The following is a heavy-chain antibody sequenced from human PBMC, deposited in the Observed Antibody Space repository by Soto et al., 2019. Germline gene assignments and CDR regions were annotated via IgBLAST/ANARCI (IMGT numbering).Heavy chain of an antibody. CDR3: ARAQRDIYCSSTSCRNRGAFDI. D-gene: IGHD2-2*01. CDR2: IYYSGST. Sequence: PSETLSLTCTVSGGSISSYYWSWIRQPPGKGLEWIGYIYYSGSTNYNPSLKSRVTISVDTSKNQFSLMLSSVTAADTAVYYCARAQRDIYCSSTSCRNRGAFDIWGQGTMVTVSS. CDR1: GGSISSYY. V-gene: IGHV4-59*01. J-gene: IGHJ3*02.